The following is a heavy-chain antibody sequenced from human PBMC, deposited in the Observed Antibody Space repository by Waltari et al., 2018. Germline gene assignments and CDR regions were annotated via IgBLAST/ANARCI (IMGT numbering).Heavy chain of an antibody. Sequence: QVQLVESGGGVVQPGRPLRLSCAASEFTFSSYAMHWVRQAPGKGLEWVAVISYNERNIYYVDSVKGRFIISRDNSNKMLYLQMNNLRTEDTAVYYCARDYCDRTNCHGMDVWGQGTTVIVSS. CDR3: ARDYCDRTNCHGMDV. CDR1: EFTFSSYA. V-gene: IGHV3-30*04. J-gene: IGHJ6*02. D-gene: IGHD3-22*01. CDR2: ISYNERNI.